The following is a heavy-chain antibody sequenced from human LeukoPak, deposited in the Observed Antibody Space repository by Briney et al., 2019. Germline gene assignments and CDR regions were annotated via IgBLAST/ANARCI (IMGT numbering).Heavy chain of an antibody. V-gene: IGHV3-21*04. CDR2: ISSSGSNI. J-gene: IGHJ4*02. D-gene: IGHD2-15*01. CDR3: ARDAVMGATPFYFDS. CDR1: GLIFTSYG. Sequence: GGSLRLSCTASGLIFTSYGMNWVRQAPGKGLEWVSYISSSGSNIFYADSVKGRFTISRDQAKDSVFLQMNSLRAEDTALYFCARDAVMGATPFYFDSWGQGALVTVSS.